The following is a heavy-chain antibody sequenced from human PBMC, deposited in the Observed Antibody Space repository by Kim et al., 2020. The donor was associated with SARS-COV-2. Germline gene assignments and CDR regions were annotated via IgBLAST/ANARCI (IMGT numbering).Heavy chain of an antibody. V-gene: IGHV3-30*18. J-gene: IGHJ4*02. CDR2: ISYDGSNK. CDR3: AKLISSGFNFDY. Sequence: GGSLRLSCAASGFTFSSYGMHWVRQAPGKGLEWVAVISYDGSNKYYADSVKGRFTISRDNSKNTLYLQMNSLRAEDTAVYYCAKLISSGFNFDYWGQGTLVTVSS. D-gene: IGHD6-19*01. CDR1: GFTFSSYG.